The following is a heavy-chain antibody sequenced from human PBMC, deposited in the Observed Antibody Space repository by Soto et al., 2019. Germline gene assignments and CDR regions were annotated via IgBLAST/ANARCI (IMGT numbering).Heavy chain of an antibody. CDR3: AKVRRFGELRSLY. Sequence: EVQLLESGGGLVQPGGSLRLSCAASGFTFSSYALSWFAQVPGKGLEWFSAIGVSGDTTYYADSVKGRFTISRDNSKNTLYLQMGSLRAEETAVYYCAKVRRFGELRSLYWGQGTLVTVSS. CDR2: IGVSGDTT. V-gene: IGHV3-23*01. CDR1: GFTFSSYA. D-gene: IGHD3-10*01. J-gene: IGHJ4*02.